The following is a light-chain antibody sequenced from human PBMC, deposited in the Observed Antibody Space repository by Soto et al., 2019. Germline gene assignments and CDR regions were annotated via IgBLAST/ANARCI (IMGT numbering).Light chain of an antibody. CDR1: SGHSSYI. Sequence: QPVLTQSSSTSASLGSSVKLTCTLSSGHSSYIIAWHQQQPGKAPRYLMKLESSGSYNKGSGVPDRFSGSGSGADRYLTISNLQFEDEADYYCETWDIDIRVFGGGTKLTVL. J-gene: IGLJ2*01. V-gene: IGLV4-60*02. CDR2: LESSGSY. CDR3: ETWDIDIRV.